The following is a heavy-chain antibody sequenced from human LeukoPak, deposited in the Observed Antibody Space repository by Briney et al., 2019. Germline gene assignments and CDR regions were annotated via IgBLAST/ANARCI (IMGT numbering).Heavy chain of an antibody. CDR1: GGSISTYY. CDR2: IYYSGST. V-gene: IGHV4-59*01. J-gene: IGHJ4*02. Sequence: SETLSLTCTVSGGSISTYYWSWIRQPPGKGLEWIGYIYYSGSTNYNPSLNSRVTISVDTSKSQFSLKLSSVTAADTAVYYCARQSSSSFAPIDYWGQGTLVTVSS. CDR3: ARQSSSSFAPIDY. D-gene: IGHD6-6*01.